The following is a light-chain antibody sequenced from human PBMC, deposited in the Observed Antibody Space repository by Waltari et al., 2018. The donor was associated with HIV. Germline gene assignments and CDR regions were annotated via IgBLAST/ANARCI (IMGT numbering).Light chain of an antibody. Sequence: QSALTQPASVSGSPGQSITISCTGTRSDLGCYNYVSWYQQHPGKAPKLMIYDVTNRPSGVSNRFSGSKSGNTASLTISGLQVEDEADYYCSSYTSSSTWVFGGGTKLTVL. CDR1: RSDLGCYNY. CDR2: DVT. V-gene: IGLV2-14*03. CDR3: SSYTSSSTWV. J-gene: IGLJ3*02.